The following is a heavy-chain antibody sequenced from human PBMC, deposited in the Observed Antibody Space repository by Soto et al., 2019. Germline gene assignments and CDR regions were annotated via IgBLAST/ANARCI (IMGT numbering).Heavy chain of an antibody. D-gene: IGHD5-18*01. V-gene: IGHV3-23*05. CDR2: IDNSGGIT. CDR3: AKGGYNYGFLFAF. Sequence: PSGSPRLSCAASRYTLKIYAIAWVLQTPVKGLECVSTIDNSGGITYYADSVKGRFTISRDNSKNTLYLQMNSLRAEDTAVYYCAKGGYNYGFLFAFWGQGTLVTVSS. J-gene: IGHJ4*02. CDR1: RYTLKIYA.